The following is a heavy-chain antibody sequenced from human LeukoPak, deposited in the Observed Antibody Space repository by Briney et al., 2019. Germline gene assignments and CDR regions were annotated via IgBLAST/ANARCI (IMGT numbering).Heavy chain of an antibody. Sequence: GGSLRLSCAASGFTFSDYYMSWIRQAPGKGLEWVSYISSSGSTIYYADSVKGRFTISRDNAKNSLYLQMNSLRAEDTAVYYCARDEAGWEENWFDPWGQGTLVTVSS. CDR3: ARDEAGWEENWFDP. D-gene: IGHD1-26*01. V-gene: IGHV3-11*01. CDR2: ISSSGSTI. CDR1: GFTFSDYY. J-gene: IGHJ5*02.